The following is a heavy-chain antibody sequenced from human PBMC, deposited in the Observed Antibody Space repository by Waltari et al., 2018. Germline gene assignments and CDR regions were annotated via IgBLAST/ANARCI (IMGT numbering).Heavy chain of an antibody. CDR2: MQYRGST. D-gene: IGHD4-17*01. CDR1: GGSIATNYN. Sequence: QLQLQESGPGLVKPSETLSLTCTAPGGSIATNYNWGWIRQPPGKGLERMGNMQYRGSTFYNPSLESRVTISLDTWKNQFSLRLSSVGAADTAVYFCGRIAFGDEGGYFQYWGQGTLVTVSS. V-gene: IGHV4-39*01. CDR3: GRIAFGDEGGYFQY. J-gene: IGHJ1*01.